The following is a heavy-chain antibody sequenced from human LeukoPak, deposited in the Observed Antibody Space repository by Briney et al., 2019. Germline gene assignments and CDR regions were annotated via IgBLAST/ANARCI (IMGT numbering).Heavy chain of an antibody. CDR2: IYYSGST. CDR3: ARHPGITIFGVVVKQQNNWFDP. J-gene: IGHJ5*02. D-gene: IGHD3-3*01. CDR1: GGSISSSSYY. Sequence: PSETLSLTCTVSGGSISSSSYYWGWIRQPPGKGLEWIGSIYYSGSTYYNPSLKSRVTISVDTSKSQFSLKLSSVTAADTAVYCCARHPGITIFGVVVKQQNNWFDPWGQGTLVTVSS. V-gene: IGHV4-39*07.